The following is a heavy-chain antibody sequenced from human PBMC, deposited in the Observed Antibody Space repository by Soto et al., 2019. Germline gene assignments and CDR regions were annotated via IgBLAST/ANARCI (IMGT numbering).Heavy chain of an antibody. CDR3: ARDWGQNSGYL. CDR2: INPKSGAT. V-gene: IGHV1-2*02. J-gene: IGHJ4*02. D-gene: IGHD5-12*01. Sequence: QVQLVQSGAEVKEPGASVKVSCKASGYIFNDYYMHWVRQAPGQGLEWMGWINPKSGATKSVQNFQGRVAMTRDTSISTFYMELSRLTSDDTAVYYCARDWGQNSGYLWGQETLVTVSS. CDR1: GYIFNDYY.